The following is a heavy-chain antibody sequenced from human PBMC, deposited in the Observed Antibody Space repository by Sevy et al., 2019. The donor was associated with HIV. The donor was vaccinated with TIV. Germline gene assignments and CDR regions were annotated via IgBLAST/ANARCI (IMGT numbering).Heavy chain of an antibody. Sequence: ASVKVSCKVSGYTLTEFSIHWVRQAPGKGLEWMGGFDPGDGDAETPYAQKFRDRLTMTADTSTDTVYMELSSLRSEDMAVYYCATDTTGYHSTLDYRGQGTLVTVSS. D-gene: IGHD3-9*01. CDR2: FDPGDGDAET. V-gene: IGHV1-24*01. CDR3: ATDTTGYHSTLDY. J-gene: IGHJ4*02. CDR1: GYTLTEFS.